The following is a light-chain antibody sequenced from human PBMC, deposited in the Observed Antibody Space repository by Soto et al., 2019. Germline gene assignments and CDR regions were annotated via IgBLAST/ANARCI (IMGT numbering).Light chain of an antibody. J-gene: IGLJ1*01. CDR1: SSDFGGYNY. CDR2: DVT. Sequence: QSVLTQPASVSGSPGQSITISCTGTSSDFGGYNYVSWYQQHPVKAPKPMIYDVTNRPSGVSDRSSGSKSGNTASLTISGLQAEDEADYYCSSFTSSINPYVFGTGTKVTVL. CDR3: SSFTSSINPYV. V-gene: IGLV2-14*01.